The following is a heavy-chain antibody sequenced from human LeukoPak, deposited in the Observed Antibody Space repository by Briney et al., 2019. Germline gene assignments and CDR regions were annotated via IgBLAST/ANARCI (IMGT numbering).Heavy chain of an antibody. CDR2: INHDGST. J-gene: IGHJ4*02. CDR1: GGSFSGYY. V-gene: IGHV4-34*01. Sequence: PSETLSLTCAVYGGSFSGYYWSYIRQSPGKGLEWIGEINHDGSTNYNPSLKSRVTMSVDTSKNQFSLKLRSVTAADTAVYYCARGRYYFDDSDAYFYWGQGTLVTVPS. D-gene: IGHD3-16*01. CDR3: ARGRYYFDDSDAYFY.